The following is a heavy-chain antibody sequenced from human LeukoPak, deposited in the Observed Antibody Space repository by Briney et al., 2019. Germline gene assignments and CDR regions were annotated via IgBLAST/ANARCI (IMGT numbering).Heavy chain of an antibody. J-gene: IGHJ2*01. CDR3: ARVSTVTTSWYFDL. D-gene: IGHD4-17*01. Sequence: PSETLSLTCTVSGGSISSYYWSWIRQPPGKGLEWIGYIYYSGSTNYNPSLKSRVTISADTSKNQFSLKLSSVTAADTAVYYCARVSTVTTSWYFDLWGRGTLVTVSS. V-gene: IGHV4-59*01. CDR1: GGSISSYY. CDR2: IYYSGST.